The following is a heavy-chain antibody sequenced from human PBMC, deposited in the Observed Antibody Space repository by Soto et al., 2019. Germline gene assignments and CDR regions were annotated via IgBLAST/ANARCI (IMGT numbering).Heavy chain of an antibody. V-gene: IGHV1-18*01. J-gene: IGHJ4*02. CDR2: ISAYNGNT. CDR1: GYTFTTYG. D-gene: IGHD6-19*01. Sequence: ASVKVSCKTSGYTFTTYGISWVRQAPGQGLEWMGWISAYNGNTNYAQKLQGRVTMTTDTSTSTAYMELRSLRSDDTAVYYCARDLKAGSGWPIDYWGQGTLVTVSS. CDR3: ARDLKAGSGWPIDY.